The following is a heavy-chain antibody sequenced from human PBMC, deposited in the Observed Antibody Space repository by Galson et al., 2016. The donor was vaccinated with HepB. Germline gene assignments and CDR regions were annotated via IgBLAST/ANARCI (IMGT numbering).Heavy chain of an antibody. V-gene: IGHV4-59*01. CDR2: IYYRGIA. CDR3: AGGDTPPSFDY. Sequence: SETLSLTCTVSGGSISRYYWSWIRKPPGKGLEWIGYIYYRGIANYSPSLKSRVTISVDTSKNQFSLKLIPATAADTAVYYWAGGDTPPSFDYWGQGTLVTVSS. J-gene: IGHJ4*02. D-gene: IGHD2-2*02. CDR1: GGSISRYY.